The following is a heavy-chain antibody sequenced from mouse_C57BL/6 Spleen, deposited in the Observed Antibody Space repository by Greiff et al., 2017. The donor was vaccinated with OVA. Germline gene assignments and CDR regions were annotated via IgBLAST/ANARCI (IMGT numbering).Heavy chain of an antibody. D-gene: IGHD1-1*01. Sequence: VKLMESGPGLVQPSQSLSITCTVSGFSLTSYGVHWVRQSPGKGLEWLGVIWSGGSTDYNAAFISRLSISKDNSKSQVFFKMNSLQADDTAIYYCARTTVVADYAMDYWGQGTSVTVSS. V-gene: IGHV2-2*01. J-gene: IGHJ4*01. CDR1: GFSLTSYG. CDR2: IWSGGST. CDR3: ARTTVVADYAMDY.